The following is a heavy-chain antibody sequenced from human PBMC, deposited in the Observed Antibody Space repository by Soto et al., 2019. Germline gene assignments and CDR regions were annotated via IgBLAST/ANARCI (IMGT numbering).Heavy chain of an antibody. J-gene: IGHJ2*01. D-gene: IGHD3-16*01. CDR3: AKEPRSNGYFDL. V-gene: IGHV3-23*01. CDR2: ISGSGGKT. Sequence: EVQLLESGGGLVQPGGSLRLSCAASEFSFSTYAMSWVRQAPGKGLEWVSAISGSGGKTYYADSVRGRFTISRDNSKNTLYLQMNRLRAEDTAVYYCAKEPRSNGYFDLWGRGTLVSVSS. CDR1: EFSFSTYA.